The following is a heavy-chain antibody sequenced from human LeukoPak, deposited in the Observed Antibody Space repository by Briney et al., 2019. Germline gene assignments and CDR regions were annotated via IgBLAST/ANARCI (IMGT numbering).Heavy chain of an antibody. D-gene: IGHD3-22*01. CDR1: GFSFSTHW. CDR2: INSDGSAT. CDR3: GSLTVVARGH. V-gene: IGHV3-74*01. Sequence: PGGSLRLSCAASGFSFSTHWMHWVRQAPGEGLGYVAQINSDGSATAYADSVKGRFTISRDNAKNTLYLEMSSLRAEDTAVYYCGSLTVVARGHWGQGTLVTVSS. J-gene: IGHJ4*02.